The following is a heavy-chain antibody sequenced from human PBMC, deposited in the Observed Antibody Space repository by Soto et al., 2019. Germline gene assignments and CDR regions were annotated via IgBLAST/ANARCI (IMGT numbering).Heavy chain of an antibody. CDR1: GGSFSGYY. D-gene: IGHD2-15*01. J-gene: IGHJ5*02. V-gene: IGHV4-34*01. Sequence: SETLSLTCAVYGGSFSGYYWSWIRQPPGKGLEWIGEINHSGSTNYNPSLKSRVTISVDTSKNQFSLKLSSVTAADTAVYYCARAGVVAAATHTGWFDPWGQGTLVTVSS. CDR3: ARAGVVAAATHTGWFDP. CDR2: INHSGST.